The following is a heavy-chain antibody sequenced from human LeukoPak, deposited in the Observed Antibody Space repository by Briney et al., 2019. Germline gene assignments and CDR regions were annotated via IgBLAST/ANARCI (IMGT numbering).Heavy chain of an antibody. D-gene: IGHD3-16*02. CDR1: GYTFTNYG. CDR2: SSPCNGKT. J-gene: IGHJ1*01. V-gene: IGHV1-18*01. CDR3: ARGLLTFGGVIGGPQALEYFQH. Sequence: VASVKVSCKASGYTFTNYGISWVRQAPGQGLEWMGWSSPCNGKTNYAQKLQGRVTMTTDTSTSTAYMELRSLRSDDTAMYYCARGLLTFGGVIGGPQALEYFQHWGQGTLVTVSS.